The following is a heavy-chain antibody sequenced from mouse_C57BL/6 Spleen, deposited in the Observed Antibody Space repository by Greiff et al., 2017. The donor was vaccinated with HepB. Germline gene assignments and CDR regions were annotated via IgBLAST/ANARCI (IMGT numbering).Heavy chain of an antibody. CDR3: TTPYYYGSPRNWCFDV. D-gene: IGHD1-1*01. CDR2: IDPEDGDT. J-gene: IGHJ1*03. CDR1: GFNIKDYY. V-gene: IGHV14-1*01. Sequence: VQLKESGAELVRPGASVKLSCTASGFNIKDYYMHWVKQRPEQGLEWIGRIDPEDGDTEYAPKFQGKATMTADTSSNTAYLQLSSLTSEDTAVYYCTTPYYYGSPRNWCFDVWGTGTTVTVSS.